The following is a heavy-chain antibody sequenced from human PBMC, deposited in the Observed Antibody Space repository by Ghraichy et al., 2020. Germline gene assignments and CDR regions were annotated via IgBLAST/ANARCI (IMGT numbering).Heavy chain of an antibody. D-gene: IGHD3-22*01. Sequence: SQTLSLTCAISGDSVSSNSATWNWIRQSPSRGLEWLGRTYYRSKWYNDHAVSVKSRITINPDTSKNQVSLQLNSVTPEDTAVYYCARSGPYYDSSGILDYWGQGTLVTVSS. CDR3: ARSGPYYDSSGILDY. CDR1: GDSVSSNSAT. V-gene: IGHV6-1*01. J-gene: IGHJ4*02. CDR2: TYYRSKWYN.